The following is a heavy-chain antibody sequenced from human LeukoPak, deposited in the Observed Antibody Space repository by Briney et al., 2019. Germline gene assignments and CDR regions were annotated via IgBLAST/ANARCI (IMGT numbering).Heavy chain of an antibody. Sequence: PGGSLRLSCADSGFTFSSYDMNWVRQAPGKGLEWVSSISDSSSYIYYADSVKGRFTISRDNAKNSLYLQMNSLRAEDTAVYYCATSNCTRTSCYRGLFDSWGQGTLVTVS. V-gene: IGHV3-21*01. D-gene: IGHD2-2*02. CDR2: ISDSSSYI. CDR3: ATSNCTRTSCYRGLFDS. CDR1: GFTFSSYD. J-gene: IGHJ4*02.